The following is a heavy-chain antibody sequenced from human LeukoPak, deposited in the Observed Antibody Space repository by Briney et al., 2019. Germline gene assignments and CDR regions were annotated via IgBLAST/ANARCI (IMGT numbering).Heavy chain of an antibody. CDR1: GFTFSSYA. CDR3: AKEPRITIFGVVITNWFDP. D-gene: IGHD3-3*01. CDR2: ISGSGGST. J-gene: IGHJ5*02. V-gene: IGHV3-23*01. Sequence: GGSLRLSCAASGFTFSSYAMSWVRQAPGKGLEWVSAISGSGGSTYYADSVKGRFTISRDNSKNTLYLQMNSLRAEDTAVYYCAKEPRITIFGVVITNWFDPWGQGTLVTVSS.